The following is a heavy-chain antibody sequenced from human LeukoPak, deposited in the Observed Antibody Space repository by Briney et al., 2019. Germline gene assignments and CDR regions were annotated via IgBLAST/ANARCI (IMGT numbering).Heavy chain of an antibody. D-gene: IGHD1-1*01. CDR2: INPNGGGT. J-gene: IGHJ1*01. CDR1: GYTFTGYY. Sequence: ASVKVSCKASGYTFTGYYMHWVRQAPGQGLEWMGWINPNGGGTNYAQKFQGRVTMTRDTSISTAYMELSRLRSDDTAVYYCARGRILKRHSAEYFQHWGQGTLVTVSP. CDR3: ARGRILKRHSAEYFQH. V-gene: IGHV1-2*02.